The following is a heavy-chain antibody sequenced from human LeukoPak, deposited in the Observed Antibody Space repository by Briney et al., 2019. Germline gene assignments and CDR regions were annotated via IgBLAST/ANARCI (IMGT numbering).Heavy chain of an antibody. J-gene: IGHJ5*02. Sequence: ASVKVSCKASGGTFSSYAISWVRQAPGQGLEWMGRIIPILGIANYAQKFQGRVTITADKSTSTAYMELSSLRSEDTAVYYCARDPLVTHGGYWFDPWGQGTLVTVSS. V-gene: IGHV1-69*04. CDR3: ARDPLVTHGGYWFDP. CDR1: GGTFSSYA. CDR2: IIPILGIA. D-gene: IGHD4-23*01.